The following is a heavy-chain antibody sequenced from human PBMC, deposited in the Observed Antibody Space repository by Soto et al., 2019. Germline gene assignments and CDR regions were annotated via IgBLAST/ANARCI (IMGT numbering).Heavy chain of an antibody. CDR3: AKLVRDDVRRSDLDH. Sequence: PSETLSLTCTVSGGSVSSGSYYWSWIRQPPGKGLEWIGYFYYSGSTTHNPSLRSRVTISGDTSRNQFSLNLRSVTAADSGVYYCAKLVRDDVRRSDLDHWGQGTLVTVSS. CDR2: FYYSGST. J-gene: IGHJ4*02. D-gene: IGHD3-10*02. CDR1: GGSVSSGSYY. V-gene: IGHV4-61*01.